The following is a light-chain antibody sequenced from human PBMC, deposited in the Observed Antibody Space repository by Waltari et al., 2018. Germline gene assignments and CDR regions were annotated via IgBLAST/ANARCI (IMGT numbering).Light chain of an antibody. Sequence: IEMTQSPSSLSASVGDRVTITCRASQSISTSLNWYQQIPGKAHKLLIYLASTMQSGVPSRFSGSGSGTDFSLTISSLQPEDFAAYYCQQSYITAYTFGQGTKVEIQ. CDR2: LAS. V-gene: IGKV1-39*01. J-gene: IGKJ2*01. CDR3: QQSYITAYT. CDR1: QSISTS.